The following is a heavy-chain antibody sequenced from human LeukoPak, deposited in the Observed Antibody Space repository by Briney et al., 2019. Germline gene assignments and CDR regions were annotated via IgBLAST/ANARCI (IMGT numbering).Heavy chain of an antibody. D-gene: IGHD1-26*01. J-gene: IGHJ4*02. V-gene: IGHV3-9*01. CDR3: ARDWGGSYGIYFDY. CDR1: GFTYDDYG. CDR2: ISWNRGGV. Sequence: GGSLRLSCLASGFTYDDYGMHWVRQAPGKGLEGVSGISWNRGGVDFANSVKGRFTISRDNAENSLYLQMNSLRAEDTAVYYCARDWGGSYGIYFDYWGQGTLVTVSS.